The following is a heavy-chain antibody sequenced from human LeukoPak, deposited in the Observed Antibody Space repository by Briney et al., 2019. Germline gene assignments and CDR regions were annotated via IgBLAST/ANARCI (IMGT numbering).Heavy chain of an antibody. CDR1: GFTFSSFA. V-gene: IGHV3-23*01. Sequence: PGGSLRLSCAASGFTFSSFAMSWVRQAPEKGLEWVSAVSVSGDISYYADSVKGRFTISRDNSKNTLYLQVNSLRAEDTGVYYCAKGTVEKWLVPFDCWGQGTLVTVSS. CDR3: AKGTVEKWLVPFDC. CDR2: VSVSGDIS. D-gene: IGHD6-19*01. J-gene: IGHJ4*02.